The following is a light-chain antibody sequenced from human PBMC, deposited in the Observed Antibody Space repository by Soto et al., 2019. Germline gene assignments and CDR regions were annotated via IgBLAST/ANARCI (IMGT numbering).Light chain of an antibody. CDR1: QSISTY. J-gene: IGKJ4*01. Sequence: DIQMTQSPSTLSVSVGDRVTITCRASQSISTYLNWYQQKPGKAPNLLIYAASSLQRGVPSSFSDSGSGTDFTLTSSSLQPEDFANYYGQQTYTTPLPFGGGTKVEIK. CDR3: QQTYTTPLP. V-gene: IGKV1-39*01. CDR2: AAS.